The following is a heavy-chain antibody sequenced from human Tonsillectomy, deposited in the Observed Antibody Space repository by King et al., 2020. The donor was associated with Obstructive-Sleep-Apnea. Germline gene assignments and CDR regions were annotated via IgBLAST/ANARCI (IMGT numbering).Heavy chain of an antibody. CDR3: ATDAAAEFHSRLNYFDY. CDR1: GYNFTGYY. V-gene: IGHV1-2*02. Sequence: VQLVESGAEVKKPGASVKVSCKASGYNFTGYYMHWVRQAPGQGLEWMGWINPNSGGTDYAQKFQGRVTMTRDTSISTAYMELSMLSSDDTAVYYCATDAAAEFHSRLNYFDYWGQGTLVTASS. D-gene: IGHD6-13*01. J-gene: IGHJ4*02. CDR2: INPNSGGT.